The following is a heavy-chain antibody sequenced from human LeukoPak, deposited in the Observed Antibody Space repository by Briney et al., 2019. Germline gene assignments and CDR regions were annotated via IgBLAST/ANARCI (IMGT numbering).Heavy chain of an antibody. V-gene: IGHV4-4*07. CDR2: IYTSGST. CDR3: ARGTTMVRGVVGYYYGMDV. CDR1: GGSISSYY. Sequence: PSETLSLTCTVSGGSISSYYWSWIRQPAGKGLEWIGRIYTSGSTNYNPSLKSRVTMSVDTSKNQFSPKLSSVTAADTAVYYCARGTTMVRGVVGYYYGMDVWGQGTTVTVSS. D-gene: IGHD3-10*01. J-gene: IGHJ6*02.